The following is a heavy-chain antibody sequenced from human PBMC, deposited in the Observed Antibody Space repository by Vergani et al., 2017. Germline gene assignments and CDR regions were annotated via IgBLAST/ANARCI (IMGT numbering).Heavy chain of an antibody. CDR2: IFSNDEN. CDR1: GFSLSNARMG. V-gene: IGHV2-26*01. D-gene: IGHD3-3*01. Sequence: QVTLKESGPVLVKPTETLTLTCTVSGFSLSNARMGVSWIRQPPGKALEWLAHIFSNDENSYSTSLKSRLTISKDTSKSQVVLTMTNMDPVDTATYYCARSSSLYYDFWSGYWSPYDYWGQGTLVTVSS. J-gene: IGHJ4*02. CDR3: ARSSSLYYDFWSGYWSPYDY.